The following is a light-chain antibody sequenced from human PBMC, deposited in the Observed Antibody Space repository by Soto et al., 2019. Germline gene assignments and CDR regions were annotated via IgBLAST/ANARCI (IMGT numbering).Light chain of an antibody. Sequence: DIQMTQSPSSLSASVGDRVTITCRASQGISIYLAWYQQEPGKVPKLLIYAASTLQSGVPSRFSGSGSGTDFTLTISSLQPEDVATYYCQKYNSAPHTFGQGTKLEIK. V-gene: IGKV1-27*01. J-gene: IGKJ2*01. CDR1: QGISIY. CDR3: QKYNSAPHT. CDR2: AAS.